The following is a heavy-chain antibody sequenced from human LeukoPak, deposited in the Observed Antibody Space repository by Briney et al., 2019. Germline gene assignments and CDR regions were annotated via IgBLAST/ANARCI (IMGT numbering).Heavy chain of an antibody. J-gene: IGHJ2*01. CDR1: GFTFSSYW. Sequence: GGSLRRSCAASGFTFSSYWMHWVRQGPGKGLVWCSRIKSDGSNTNYAGSVKGRFTISRDNAKNTLYLQMNSLRAEDTAVYYCTRVGDYGGNWAWYFDLWGRGNLVTVSS. CDR3: TRVGDYGGNWAWYFDL. V-gene: IGHV3-74*01. CDR2: IKSDGSNT. D-gene: IGHD4-23*01.